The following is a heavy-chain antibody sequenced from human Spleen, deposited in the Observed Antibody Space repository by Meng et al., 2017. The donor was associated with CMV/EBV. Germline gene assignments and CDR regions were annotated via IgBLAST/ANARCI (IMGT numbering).Heavy chain of an antibody. CDR3: ARDRIPDV. J-gene: IGHJ4*03. V-gene: IGHV1-2*02. CDR2: INPNTGGT. CDR1: GYTFTAYY. D-gene: IGHD2-2*01. Sequence: SVKVSCKASGYTFTAYYMHWVRQAPGQGLEWMGWINPNTGGTNYAQKFQGRVTMTRDTSISTAYMELSSLRSDDAAVYYCARDRIPDVWGQGTLVTVSS.